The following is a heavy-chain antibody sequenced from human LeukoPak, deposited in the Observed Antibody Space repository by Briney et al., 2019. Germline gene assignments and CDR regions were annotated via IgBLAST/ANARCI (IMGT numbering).Heavy chain of an antibody. D-gene: IGHD2-15*01. J-gene: IGHJ4*02. CDR1: GYTFTSYY. CDR2: INPSGGST. CDR3: ARGIYCSGGSCYGPFDY. Sequence: ASVKVSCKASGYTFTSYYMHWVRQAPGQGLEWMGIINPSGGSTSYAQKFQGRVTMTRDTSISTVYMELSGLTSDDTAMYYCARGIYCSGGSCYGPFDYWGQGTLVTVSS. V-gene: IGHV1-46*01.